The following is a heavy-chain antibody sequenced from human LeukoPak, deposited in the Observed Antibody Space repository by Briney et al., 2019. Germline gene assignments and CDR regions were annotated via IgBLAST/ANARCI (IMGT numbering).Heavy chain of an antibody. J-gene: IGHJ6*03. CDR1: GYTLTSYD. V-gene: IGHV1-8*01. CDR2: MNPNSGNT. Sequence: ASVKVSCKASGYTLTSYDINWVRQATGQGLEWMGWMNPNSGNTGYAQKFQGRVTMTRNTSISTAYMELSSLRSEDTAVYYCAREGSIAARRYYYYYMDVWGKGTTVTVSS. CDR3: AREGSIAARRYYYYYMDV. D-gene: IGHD6-6*01.